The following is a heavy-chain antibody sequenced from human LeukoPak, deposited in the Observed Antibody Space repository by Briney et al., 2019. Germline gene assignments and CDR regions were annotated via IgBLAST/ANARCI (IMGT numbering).Heavy chain of an antibody. CDR3: ARGAPLYGMDV. V-gene: IGHV4-31*03. Sequence: ASETRSLTCTVSGGSISSGCYYWSWIRQHPGKGLEWIGYIYYSGSTYYNPSLKSRVTISVDTSKNQFSLKLSSVTAADTAVYYCARGAPLYGMDVWGQGTTVTVSS. CDR1: GGSISSGCYY. CDR2: IYYSGST. J-gene: IGHJ6*02.